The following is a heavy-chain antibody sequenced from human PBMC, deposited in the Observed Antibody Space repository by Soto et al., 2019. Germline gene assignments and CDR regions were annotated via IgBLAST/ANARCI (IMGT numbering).Heavy chain of an antibody. CDR2: INPNSGGT. CDR3: ARGLRMITFGGVIARLGY. J-gene: IGHJ4*02. CDR1: GYTFTGYY. Sequence: ASVKVSCKASGYTFTGYYMHWVRQAPGQGLEWMGWINPNSGGTNYAQNFQGRVTMTRDTSISTAYMELSRLRSDDTAVYYCARGLRMITFGGVIARLGYWGQGTLVTVSS. D-gene: IGHD3-16*02. V-gene: IGHV1-2*02.